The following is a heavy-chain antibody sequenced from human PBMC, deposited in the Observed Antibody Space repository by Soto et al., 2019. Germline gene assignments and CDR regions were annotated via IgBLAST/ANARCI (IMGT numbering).Heavy chain of an antibody. J-gene: IGHJ4*02. D-gene: IGHD3-22*01. Sequence: GGSLRLSCAASGFTFSSYAMHWVRQAPGKGLEWVAVISYDGSNKYYADSVKGRFTISRDNSKNTLYLQMNSLRAEDTAVYYCARDNPLYYDSSGHQRRFDYWGQGTLVTVSS. V-gene: IGHV3-30-3*01. CDR2: ISYDGSNK. CDR3: ARDNPLYYDSSGHQRRFDY. CDR1: GFTFSSYA.